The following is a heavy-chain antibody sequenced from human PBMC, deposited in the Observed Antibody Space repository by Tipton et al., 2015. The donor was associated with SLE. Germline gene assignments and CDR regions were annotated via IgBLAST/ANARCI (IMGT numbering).Heavy chain of an antibody. J-gene: IGHJ4*02. CDR2: IYYSGST. CDR1: GGSISSSSFH. D-gene: IGHD5-12*01. V-gene: IGHV4-39*07. CDR3: ARRGPFLIVAFDY. Sequence: TLSLTCTVSGGSISSSSFHWGWIRQPPGKGLEWIGSIYYSGSTYYNPSLKSRVTISVDTSKNQFSLKLSSVTAADTAVYYCARRGPFLIVAFDYWGQGTLVTVSS.